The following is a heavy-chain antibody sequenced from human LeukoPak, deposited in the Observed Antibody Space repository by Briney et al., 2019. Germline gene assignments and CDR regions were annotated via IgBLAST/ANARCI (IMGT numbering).Heavy chain of an antibody. CDR2: IYPGDSDT. CDR1: GYSFTSYW. Sequence: GESLKISCKGSGYSFTSYWIGWVRQMPGKGLEWMGIIYPGDSDTRYSPSFQGQVTISADKSTSTVYLQWSSLKASDTAMYYCARQASGYDLTLLYYFDYWGQGTLVTVSS. D-gene: IGHD5-12*01. V-gene: IGHV5-51*01. CDR3: ARQASGYDLTLLYYFDY. J-gene: IGHJ4*02.